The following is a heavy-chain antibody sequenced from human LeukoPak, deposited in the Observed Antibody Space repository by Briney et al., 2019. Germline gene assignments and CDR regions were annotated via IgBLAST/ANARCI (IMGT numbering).Heavy chain of an antibody. CDR1: GGSFSGYY. CDR3: ARDPSYVWGSYRYPD. V-gene: IGHV4-34*01. D-gene: IGHD3-16*02. J-gene: IGHJ4*02. Sequence: PSETLSLTCAVYGGSFSGYYWSWIRQPPGKGLEWIGEINHSGSTNYNPSLKSRVTISVDTSKNQFSLKLSSVTAADTAVYYCARDPSYVWGSYRYPDWGQGTLVTVSS. CDR2: INHSGST.